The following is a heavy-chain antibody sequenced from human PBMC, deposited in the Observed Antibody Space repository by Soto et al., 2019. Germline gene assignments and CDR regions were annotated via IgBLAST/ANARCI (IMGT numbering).Heavy chain of an antibody. V-gene: IGHV1-69*02. CDR2: IIPILGIA. CDR3: ARGVRSYDFWSGYYTGPFDY. D-gene: IGHD3-3*01. Sequence: SVKVSCKASGGTFSSYTMSWVRQAPGQGLEWMGRIIPILGIANYAQKFQGRVTITADKSTSTAYMELSSLRSEDTAVYYCARGVRSYDFWSGYYTGPFDYWGQGTLVTVS. CDR1: GGTFSSYT. J-gene: IGHJ4*02.